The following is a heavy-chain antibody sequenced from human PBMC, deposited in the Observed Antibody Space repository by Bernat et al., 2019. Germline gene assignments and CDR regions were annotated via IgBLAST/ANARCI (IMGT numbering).Heavy chain of an antibody. CDR1: GFTFSNYW. J-gene: IGHJ3*02. V-gene: IGHV3-74*01. Sequence: EVQLVESGGGLVQPGGSLRLSCAASGFTFSNYWMQWVRQAPGKGLVWVSRISGDETSTTYADSVKGRFTISRDNAKNNLYLQMNSLGAGDTAVYYCAGRRTGGGGIDIWGQGTLVTVSS. CDR2: ISGDETST. CDR3: AGRRTGGGGIDI. D-gene: IGHD2-15*01.